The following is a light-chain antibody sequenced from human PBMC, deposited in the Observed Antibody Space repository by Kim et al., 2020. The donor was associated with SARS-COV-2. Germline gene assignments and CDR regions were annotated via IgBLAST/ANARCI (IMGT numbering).Light chain of an antibody. CDR2: GAS. CDR3: QQYNNWIT. CDR1: QSISNN. Sequence: CVSPGERATLSCRASQSISNNLAWYQQKPGQAPRLLIYGASTRATDIPARFSGSGSGTEFTLTISSLQSEDFAVYYCQQYNNWITFGQGTRLEIK. J-gene: IGKJ5*01. V-gene: IGKV3-15*01.